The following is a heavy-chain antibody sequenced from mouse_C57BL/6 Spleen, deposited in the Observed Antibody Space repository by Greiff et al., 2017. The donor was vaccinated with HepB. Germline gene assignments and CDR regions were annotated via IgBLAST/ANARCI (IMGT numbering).Heavy chain of an antibody. CDR2: IRNKANGYTT. CDR3: ARYDTTVVPYAMDY. CDR1: GFTFTDYY. V-gene: IGHV7-3*01. Sequence: EVHLVESGGGLVQPGGSLSLSCAASGFTFTDYYMSWVRQPPGKALEWLGFIRNKANGYTTEYSASVKGRFTISRDNSQSNLYLQMNALSAEDSATYYCARYDTTVVPYAMDYWGQGTSVTVSS. D-gene: IGHD1-1*01. J-gene: IGHJ4*01.